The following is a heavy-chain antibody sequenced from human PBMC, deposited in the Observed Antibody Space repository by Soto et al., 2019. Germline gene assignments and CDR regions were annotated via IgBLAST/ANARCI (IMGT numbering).Heavy chain of an antibody. Sequence: QVQLQESGPGLVKPSQTLSLTCTVSGGSISDGAYYWSWIRQPPGKGLEWIGHIYNSGNTYKNPSLRSRLTISLDTSKSQFSLNLNSVTAADTAVYYCASGLSGDKVDQWGQGTLVTVSS. CDR1: GGSISDGAYY. CDR2: IYNSGNT. D-gene: IGHD2-21*01. CDR3: ASGLSGDKVDQ. J-gene: IGHJ4*02. V-gene: IGHV4-30-4*01.